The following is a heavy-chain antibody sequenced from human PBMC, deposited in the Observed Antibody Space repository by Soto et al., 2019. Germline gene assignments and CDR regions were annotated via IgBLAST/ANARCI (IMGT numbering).Heavy chain of an antibody. D-gene: IGHD3-22*01. CDR2: IYFSGST. V-gene: IGHV4-31*03. CDR1: GASVNSGGYY. CDR3: ASGDACGVILAS. Sequence: QVQLQESGPGLVKPTQTLSLTCSVSGASVNSGGYYWSWIRHLPGKDLEWIGYIYFSGSTYYNPSLESRVTISLDTSQNQFSLRLSSVSAADTAVYYCASGDACGVILASWGQGTLVTVS. J-gene: IGHJ4*02.